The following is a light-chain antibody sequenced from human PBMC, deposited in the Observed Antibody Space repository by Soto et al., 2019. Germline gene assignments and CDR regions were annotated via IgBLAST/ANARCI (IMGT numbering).Light chain of an antibody. CDR2: EVT. J-gene: IGLJ1*01. V-gene: IGLV2-14*02. Sequence: QSVLTQPASVSGSPGQSITISCTGTSSDVGSYNLVSWYQQHPGKAPNLMIYEVTKRPSGVSDRFSGSKSGTSASLAITGLQAEDEADYYCQSYDSSLTGSKVFGTGTKVTVL. CDR1: SSDVGSYNL. CDR3: QSYDSSLTGSKV.